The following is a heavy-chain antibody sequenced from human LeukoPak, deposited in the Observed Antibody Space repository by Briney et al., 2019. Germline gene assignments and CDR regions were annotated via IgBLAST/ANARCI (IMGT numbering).Heavy chain of an antibody. CDR3: ARDWSSKFPYYYGMDA. D-gene: IGHD4-11*01. V-gene: IGHV3-30-3*01. CDR1: GFTLNSYA. J-gene: IGHJ6*02. CDR2: MSYDGFNQ. Sequence: GGSLRLSCAASGFTLNSYAMHWIRQAPGKGLEWVAVMSYDGFNQYYADSVKGRFTISRDNSKNSLYLQMNSLRAEDTAVYYCARDWSSKFPYYYGMDAWGQGTTVTVSS.